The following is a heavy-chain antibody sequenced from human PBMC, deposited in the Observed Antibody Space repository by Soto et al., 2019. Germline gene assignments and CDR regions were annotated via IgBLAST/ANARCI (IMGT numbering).Heavy chain of an antibody. D-gene: IGHD3-10*01. V-gene: IGHV3-74*01. CDR2: INGDGSGT. Sequence: EVQLVESGGGLVQPGGSLRLSCAASGFTFSGSWMHWVRQAPGKGLVWVSRINGDGSGTSYADFVKGRFTISRDDAKNTLFLQMNGLRAEDTAVYYCARGIFDSGTANDYWGQGTLVTVSS. CDR1: GFTFSGSW. CDR3: ARGIFDSGTANDY. J-gene: IGHJ4*02.